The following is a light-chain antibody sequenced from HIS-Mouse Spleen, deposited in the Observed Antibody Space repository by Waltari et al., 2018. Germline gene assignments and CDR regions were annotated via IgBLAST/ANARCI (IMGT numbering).Light chain of an antibody. CDR1: ALPKKY. CDR3: CSTDSSGNHRV. CDR2: EDS. V-gene: IGLV3-10*01. J-gene: IGLJ2*01. Sequence: SYELTQPPSVSVSPGQTARITCSGDALPKKYAYWYQQKSGQAPVLVIYEDSKRPSGIHERFSGSSSGKMATLTISGAQVEDEADYYCCSTDSSGNHRVFGGGTKLTVL.